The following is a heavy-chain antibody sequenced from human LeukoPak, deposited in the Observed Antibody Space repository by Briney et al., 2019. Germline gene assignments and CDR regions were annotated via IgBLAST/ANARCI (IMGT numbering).Heavy chain of an antibody. CDR2: IWYDGSNK. CDR3: ASTSGYSSGWRHAFDI. D-gene: IGHD6-19*01. V-gene: IGHV3-33*03. J-gene: IGHJ3*02. Sequence: AGGSLRLSCAASGFTFSSYGMHWVRQAPGKGLEWVAVIWYDGSNKYYADSVKGRFTISRDNAKNSLYLQMNSLRAEDTAVYYCASTSGYSSGWRHAFDIWGQGTMVTVSS. CDR1: GFTFSSYG.